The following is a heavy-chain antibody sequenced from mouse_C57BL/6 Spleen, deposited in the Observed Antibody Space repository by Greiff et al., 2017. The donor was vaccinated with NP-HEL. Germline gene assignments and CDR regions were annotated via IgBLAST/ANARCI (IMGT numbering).Heavy chain of an antibody. CDR2: IDPSDSET. Sequence: VQLQQPGAELVRPGSSVKLSCKASGYTFTSYWMHWVKQRPIQGLEWIGNIDPSDSETHYNQKFKDKATLTVDKSSSTAYMQLSSLTSEDSAVYYCARSCYDGYYGYYAMDYWGQGTSVTVSS. D-gene: IGHD2-3*01. CDR3: ARSCYDGYYGYYAMDY. CDR1: GYTFTSYW. J-gene: IGHJ4*01. V-gene: IGHV1-52*01.